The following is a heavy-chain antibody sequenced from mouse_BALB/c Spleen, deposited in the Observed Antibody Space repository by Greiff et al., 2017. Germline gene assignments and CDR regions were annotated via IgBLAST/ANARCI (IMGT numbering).Heavy chain of an antibody. Sequence: EVKLMESGPGLVKPSQSLSLTCTVTGYSITSDYAWNWIRQFPGNKLEWMGYISYSGSTSYNPSLKSRISITRDTSKNQFFLQLNSVTTEDTATYYCARSDDGSRAWFAYWGQGTLVTVSA. D-gene: IGHD1-1*01. CDR1: GYSITSDYA. CDR3: ARSDDGSRAWFAY. J-gene: IGHJ3*01. CDR2: ISYSGST. V-gene: IGHV3-2*02.